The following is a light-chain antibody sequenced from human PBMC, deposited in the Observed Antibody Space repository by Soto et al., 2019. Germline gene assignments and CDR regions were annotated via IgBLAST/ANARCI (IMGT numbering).Light chain of an antibody. Sequence: QPVLTQPPSVSGAPGQRVTISCTGSSSNIGAGYDLHWYQQLPGTAPKLLIYGNSNRPSGVPDRFSGSKSGTSASLAITGLQAEDEAEYYCQSYDSSLSGYVFGTGTKLTVL. V-gene: IGLV1-40*01. CDR3: QSYDSSLSGYV. CDR1: SSNIGAGYD. CDR2: GNS. J-gene: IGLJ1*01.